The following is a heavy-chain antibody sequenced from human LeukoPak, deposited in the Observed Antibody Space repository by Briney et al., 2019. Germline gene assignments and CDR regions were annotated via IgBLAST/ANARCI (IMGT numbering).Heavy chain of an antibody. CDR2: ISYDGSNK. CDR3: ARDSRPAGLAFDY. J-gene: IGHJ4*02. Sequence: GGSLTLSCAASGFTFSSYAMHWVRQAPGKGLEWVAVISYDGSNKYYADSVKDRFTISRDNSKNTLYLQMNSLRAEDTAVYYCARDSRPAGLAFDYWGQGTLVTVSS. CDR1: GFTFSSYA. V-gene: IGHV3-30*04. D-gene: IGHD3-10*01.